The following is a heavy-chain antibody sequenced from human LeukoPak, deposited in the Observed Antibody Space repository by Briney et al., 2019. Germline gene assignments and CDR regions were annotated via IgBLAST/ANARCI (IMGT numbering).Heavy chain of an antibody. V-gene: IGHV3-30-3*01. D-gene: IGHD2-15*01. CDR1: GFTFSSYA. J-gene: IGHJ4*02. Sequence: GRSLRLSCAASGFTFSSYAMHWVRQAPGKGLEWVAVISYDGSNKYYADFVKGRFTISRDNSKNTLYLQMNSLRAEDTAVYYCAREFGYADDYFDYWGQGTLVTVSS. CDR2: ISYDGSNK. CDR3: AREFGYADDYFDY.